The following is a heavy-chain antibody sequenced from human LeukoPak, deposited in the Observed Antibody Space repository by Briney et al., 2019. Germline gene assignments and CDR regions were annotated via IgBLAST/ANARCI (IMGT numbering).Heavy chain of an antibody. Sequence: ASVKVSCKASGYTFRSYGISWVRQAPGQGLEWMGWFSAYNGNTDYAQIFQGRVSMTRDISTSTAYMELRSLRSDDTAVYYCARCLGTSCNNFDYWGQGTLVTVSS. CDR3: ARCLGTSCNNFDY. J-gene: IGHJ4*02. CDR1: GYTFRSYG. V-gene: IGHV1-18*01. CDR2: FSAYNGNT. D-gene: IGHD2-2*02.